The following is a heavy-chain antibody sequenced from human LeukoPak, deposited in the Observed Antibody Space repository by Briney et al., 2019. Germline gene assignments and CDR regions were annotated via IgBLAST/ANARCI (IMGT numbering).Heavy chain of an antibody. CDR2: INPNSGGT. Sequence: ASVKVSCKASGYTFTGYYMYWVRQAPGQGLEWMGWINPNSGGTNYAQKFQGRVTMTRDTSISTAYMELSRLRSDDTAVYYCARRRWNYYGSGSHHGVNWFDPWGQGTLVTVSS. CDR1: GYTFTGYY. CDR3: ARRRWNYYGSGSHHGVNWFDP. V-gene: IGHV1-2*02. D-gene: IGHD3-10*01. J-gene: IGHJ5*02.